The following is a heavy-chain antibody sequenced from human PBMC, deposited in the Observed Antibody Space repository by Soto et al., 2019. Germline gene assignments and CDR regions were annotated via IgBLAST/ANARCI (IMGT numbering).Heavy chain of an antibody. CDR3: AISSRWYLLYY. D-gene: IGHD6-13*01. J-gene: IGHJ4*02. CDR1: GFTFSSYG. Sequence: QVQMVECGGGVVQPGRSLRLSCAASGFTFSSYGMHWVRQAPGKGLEWVAVISYDGSNKYYADSVKGRFTISRDNSKNTLYLQMNSLSAEDTGVYYCAISSRWYLLYYWGQGTPVTVSS. CDR2: ISYDGSNK. V-gene: IGHV3-30*03.